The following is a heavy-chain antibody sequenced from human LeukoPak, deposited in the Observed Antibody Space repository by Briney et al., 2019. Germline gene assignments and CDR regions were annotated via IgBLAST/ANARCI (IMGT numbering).Heavy chain of an antibody. Sequence: GGSLRLSCAASGFTFSSYAMSWVRQAPGKGLEWVSAISGSGGSTYYADSVKGRFTISRDNSKNTLYLQMNSLRAEDTAVYYCAKDLAIVVVVAARNPYWGQGTLVTVSS. CDR3: AKDLAIVVVVAARNPY. V-gene: IGHV3-23*01. CDR1: GFTFSSYA. D-gene: IGHD2-15*01. J-gene: IGHJ4*02. CDR2: ISGSGGST.